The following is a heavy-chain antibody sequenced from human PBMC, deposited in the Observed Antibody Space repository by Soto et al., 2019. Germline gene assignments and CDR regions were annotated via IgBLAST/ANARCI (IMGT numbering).Heavy chain of an antibody. D-gene: IGHD6-19*01. V-gene: IGHV3-23*01. CDR1: GIIFSSYA. CDR3: AKDGRTHSHSSGWDYFDS. CDR2: ISGSGGST. J-gene: IGHJ4*02. Sequence: HLGGSLRLSCAASGIIFSSYAMSWVRQAPGKGLEWVSAISGSGGSTYYADSVKGRFTISRDNSKNTLYLQMNSLRAEDTAVYYCAKDGRTHSHSSGWDYFDSWGQGTLVTVSS.